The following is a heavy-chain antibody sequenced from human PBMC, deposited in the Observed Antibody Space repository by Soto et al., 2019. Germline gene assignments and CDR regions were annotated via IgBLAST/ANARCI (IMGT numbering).Heavy chain of an antibody. CDR1: GGSFSGYY. V-gene: IGHV4-34*01. Sequence: ASETLSLTCAVYGGSFSGYYWSWIRQPPGKGLEWIGEINHSGSTNYNPSLKSRVTISVDTSKNQFSLKLSSVTAADTAVYYCARGHCSGPGLAEANWFDPWGQGTLVTVSS. CDR3: ARGHCSGPGLAEANWFDP. D-gene: IGHD3-10*02. J-gene: IGHJ5*02. CDR2: INHSGST.